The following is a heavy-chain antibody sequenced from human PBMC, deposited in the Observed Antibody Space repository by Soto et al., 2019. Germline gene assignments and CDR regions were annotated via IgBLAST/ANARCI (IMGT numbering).Heavy chain of an antibody. V-gene: IGHV3-30-3*01. CDR3: ARDRLRYNWNDFPYYYYGMDV. J-gene: IGHJ6*02. D-gene: IGHD1-1*01. CDR1: GFTFSSYA. CDR2: ISYDESNK. Sequence: QVQLVESGGGVVQPGRSLRLSCAASGFTFSSYAMHWVRQAPGKGLEWVAVISYDESNKYYADSVKGRFTISRDNSKNTLYLQMNSLRAEDTAVYYCARDRLRYNWNDFPYYYYGMDVWGQGTTVIVSS.